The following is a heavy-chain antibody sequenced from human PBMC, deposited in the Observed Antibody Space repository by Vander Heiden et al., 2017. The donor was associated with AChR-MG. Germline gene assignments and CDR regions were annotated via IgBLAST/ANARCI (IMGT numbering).Heavy chain of an antibody. V-gene: IGHV3-15*01. CDR3: TTAMAYYYYGMDV. J-gene: IGHJ6*02. CDR2: IKSKTDGGTT. CDR1: GFTFSNAW. Sequence: VQLVESGGGLVTPGGSLSHSCASFGFTFSNAWMSWGRQAAGKGLEWGGLIKSKTDGGTTDYAAPGKGRVTISRDDSKNTLYLQMNSLKTEDTAVYYCTTAMAYYYYGMDVWGQGTTVTVSS. D-gene: IGHD3-10*01.